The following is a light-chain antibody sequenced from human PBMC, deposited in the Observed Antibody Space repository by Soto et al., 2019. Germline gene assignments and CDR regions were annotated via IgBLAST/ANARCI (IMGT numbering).Light chain of an antibody. CDR3: NSHTSGDFRV. CDR2: EVS. Sequence: QSALTQPASVSGSPGQSITISCTGTSSDVGGYNYVSWYQQHPGKAPQLMIYEVSNRPSGVSNRFSGSKSGNTASLTISGLQAEDEADYYCNSHTSGDFRVFGTGTKLTVL. CDR1: SSDVGGYNY. V-gene: IGLV2-14*01. J-gene: IGLJ1*01.